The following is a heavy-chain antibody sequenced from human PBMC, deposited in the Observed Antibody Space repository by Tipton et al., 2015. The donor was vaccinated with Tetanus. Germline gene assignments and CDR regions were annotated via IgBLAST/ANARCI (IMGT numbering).Heavy chain of an antibody. V-gene: IGHV1-69*06. Sequence: QLVQSGPEVKKPGSSVKISCEASGGTFGSYAINWVRQAPGQGLEWMGGIIPLFGADNYAPAFHGRLTITADKASSPAYLELNDPRGADTAVYYCARGRRHDGYKYYAMDVWGQGTTVTVSS. CDR2: IIPLFGAD. D-gene: IGHD1-1*01. CDR3: ARGRRHDGYKYYAMDV. CDR1: GGTFGSYA. J-gene: IGHJ6*02.